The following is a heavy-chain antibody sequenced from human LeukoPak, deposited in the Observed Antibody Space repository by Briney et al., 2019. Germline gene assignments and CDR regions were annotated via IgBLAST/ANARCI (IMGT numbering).Heavy chain of an antibody. CDR1: GGTFSSYA. CDR3: ARDLHPYPDYYYYYMDV. Sequence: SVKVSCKASGGTFSSYAISWLRQAPGQGLEWMGGIIPIFGTANYAQKFQGRVTITADESTSTAYMELSSLRSEDTAVYYCARDLHPYPDYYYYYMDVWGKGTTVTVSS. V-gene: IGHV1-69*13. D-gene: IGHD4-11*01. CDR2: IIPIFGTA. J-gene: IGHJ6*03.